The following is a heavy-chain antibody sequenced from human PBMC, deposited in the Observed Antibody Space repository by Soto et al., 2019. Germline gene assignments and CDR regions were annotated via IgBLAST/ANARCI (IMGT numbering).Heavy chain of an antibody. D-gene: IGHD3-3*01. CDR2: ISGSGGDT. Sequence: GSLRLSCAASGLTFYSYAMTWVRQAPGKGLKWVATISGSGGDTYYADSVKGRFTISRDNSRNMLYVHMNRLRSADTSLYYCANDRLSIFGSGPQAFDVWGQGTLVTVSS. CDR3: ANDRLSIFGSGPQAFDV. J-gene: IGHJ3*01. V-gene: IGHV3-23*01. CDR1: GLTFYSYA.